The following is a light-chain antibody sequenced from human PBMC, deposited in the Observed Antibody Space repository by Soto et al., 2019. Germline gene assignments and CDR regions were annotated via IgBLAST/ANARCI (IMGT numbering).Light chain of an antibody. J-gene: IGLJ3*02. CDR1: SSDVGGYNY. CDR3: SSYTSSSTWV. V-gene: IGLV2-14*01. CDR2: EVS. Sequence: QSVLTQPASVSASPGQSIPISCTGTSSDVGGYNYVSWYQQHPGKAPKLMIYEVSNRPSGVSNRFSGSKSGNTASLTISGLQAEDEADYYCSSYTSSSTWVFGGGTKLTVL.